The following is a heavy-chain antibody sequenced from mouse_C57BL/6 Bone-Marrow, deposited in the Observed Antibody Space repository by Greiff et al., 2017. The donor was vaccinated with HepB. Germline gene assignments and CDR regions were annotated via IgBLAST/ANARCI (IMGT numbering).Heavy chain of an antibody. V-gene: IGHV5-4*01. CDR3: ARGATVVAWDAMDY. J-gene: IGHJ4*01. Sequence: EVQRVESGGGLVKPGGSLKLSCAASGFTFSSYSMSWVRQTPEKRLEWVATISDGGSYTYYPDNVKGRFTISRDTAKNNLYLQMSHLKYEDTAMYYCARGATVVAWDAMDYWGQGNSVTVSS. CDR2: ISDGGSYT. D-gene: IGHD1-1*01. CDR1: GFTFSSYS.